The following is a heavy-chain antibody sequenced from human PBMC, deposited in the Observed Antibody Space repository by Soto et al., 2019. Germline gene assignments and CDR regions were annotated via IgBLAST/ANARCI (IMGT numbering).Heavy chain of an antibody. D-gene: IGHD6-6*01. V-gene: IGHV4-39*01. CDR2: IYYSGST. CDR1: GGSISSSSYY. Sequence: LSLTCTVSGGSISSSSYYWGLIRQPPGKGLEWIGSIYYSGSTYYNPSLKSRVTISVDTSKNQFSLKLSSVTAADTAVYYCASPEQLVHQIDYWGQGTLVTVSS. CDR3: ASPEQLVHQIDY. J-gene: IGHJ4*02.